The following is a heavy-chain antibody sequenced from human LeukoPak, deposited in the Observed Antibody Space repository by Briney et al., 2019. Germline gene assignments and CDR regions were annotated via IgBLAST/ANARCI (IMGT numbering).Heavy chain of an antibody. CDR3: ARRVVAVGFDY. CDR1: GFTFSSYE. D-gene: IGHD3-22*01. CDR2: ISSSGSTI. V-gene: IGHV3-48*03. J-gene: IGHJ4*02. Sequence: GGSLRLSCAASGFTFSSYEMNWVRQAPGKGLEWVSYISSSGSTIYYADSLKGRFPLSRDNARNSLYLQMNSLRAEDTAVYYCARRVVAVGFDYWGQGTLVTVSS.